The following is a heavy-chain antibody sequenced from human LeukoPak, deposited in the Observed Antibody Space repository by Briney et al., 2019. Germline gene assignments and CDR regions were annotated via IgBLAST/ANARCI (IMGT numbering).Heavy chain of an antibody. CDR1: GFAFSTYW. D-gene: IGHD6-19*01. Sequence: PGGSLRLSCTASGFAFSTYWMFWVRHAPGKGLVWVSQINPEGASTTYGDPAKGRFTASRDNAKNALHLQMNSLRVDDTAVYYCAGGTAITAGIDFWGQGTLVTVSS. J-gene: IGHJ4*02. CDR2: INPEGAST. V-gene: IGHV3-74*01. CDR3: AGGTAITAGIDF.